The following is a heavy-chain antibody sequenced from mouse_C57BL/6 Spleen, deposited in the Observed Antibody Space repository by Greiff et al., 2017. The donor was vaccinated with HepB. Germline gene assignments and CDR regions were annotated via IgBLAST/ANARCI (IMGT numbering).Heavy chain of an antibody. CDR2: IHPNSGST. D-gene: IGHD1-1*01. Sequence: QVQLQQPGAELVKPGASVKLSCKASGYTFTSYWMHWVKQRPGQGLEWIGMIHPNSGSTNYNEKCKSKATLTVDKSSSTAYMQLSSLTSEDSAVYYCARYYGSSYGTWFAYWGQVGLVTVSA. CDR1: GYTFTSYW. V-gene: IGHV1-64*01. J-gene: IGHJ3*01. CDR3: ARYYGSSYGTWFAY.